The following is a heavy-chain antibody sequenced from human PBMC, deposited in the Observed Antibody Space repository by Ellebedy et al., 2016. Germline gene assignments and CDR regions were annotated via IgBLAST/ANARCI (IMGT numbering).Heavy chain of an antibody. CDR2: ISWNSGSI. Sequence: SLKISCAASGFTFDDYAMHWVRQAPGKGLEWVSGISWNSGSIGYADSVKGRFTISRDTSKSTLYLQMNSLTAEDTAVYYCAKCDDAFDIWGQGTMVTVSS. J-gene: IGHJ3*02. CDR3: AKCDDAFDI. V-gene: IGHV3-9*01. CDR1: GFTFDDYA.